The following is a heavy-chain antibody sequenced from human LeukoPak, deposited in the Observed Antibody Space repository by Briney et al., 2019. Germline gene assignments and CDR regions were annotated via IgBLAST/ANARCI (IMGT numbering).Heavy chain of an antibody. V-gene: IGHV3-9*01. CDR3: AKASWFGELLSNFDY. CDR1: GFTFDDYA. CDR2: ISWNSGSI. Sequence: PGRSLRRSCAASGFTFDDYAMHWVRQAPGKGLEWVSGISWNSGSIGYADSVKGRFTISRDNAKNSLYLQMNSLRAEDTALYYCAKASWFGELLSNFDYWGQGTLVTVSS. J-gene: IGHJ4*02. D-gene: IGHD3-10*01.